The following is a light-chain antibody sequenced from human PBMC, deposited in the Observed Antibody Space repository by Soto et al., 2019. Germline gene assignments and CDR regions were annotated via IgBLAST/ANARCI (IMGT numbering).Light chain of an antibody. Sequence: DIQLTQSPCFLSASVGDRVTITCRASQGISSYLARYQQKPGKAPKLLIYAASSLQSGVPSRFSGSGSGTDFTLTISSLQPEDFATYYCQQSYSTPGTLGQGTRLEIK. V-gene: IGKV1-39*01. CDR2: AAS. J-gene: IGKJ5*01. CDR3: QQSYSTPGT. CDR1: QGISSY.